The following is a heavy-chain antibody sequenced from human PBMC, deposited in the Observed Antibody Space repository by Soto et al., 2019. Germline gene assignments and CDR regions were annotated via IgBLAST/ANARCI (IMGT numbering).Heavy chain of an antibody. CDR3: ASRDPGTSVDY. CDR2: IYRTGST. Sequence: SETLSLTCTVSGGSISSSSYYWGWIRQPPGKGLEWIGEIYRTGSTNYNPSLKSRVTISLDKSENQFSLKVTSLTAADTAVYYCASRDPGTSVDYWGQGTLVTVSS. CDR1: GGSISSSSYY. J-gene: IGHJ4*02. V-gene: IGHV4-39*07. D-gene: IGHD1-7*01.